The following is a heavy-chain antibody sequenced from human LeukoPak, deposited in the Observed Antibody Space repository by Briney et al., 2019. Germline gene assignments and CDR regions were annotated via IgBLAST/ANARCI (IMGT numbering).Heavy chain of an antibody. J-gene: IGHJ6*02. CDR2: ISGSGGST. D-gene: IGHD1-14*01. Sequence: PGGSLRLSCAASGFTFSMYAMNWVSQAPGKGLEWVSGISGSGGSTYYADSVKGRFTISRDNSKNTLYLQMNSLRAEDTAVYHCAKGRKSYYYGMDVWGQGTTVTVSS. CDR1: GFTFSMYA. CDR3: AKGRKSYYYGMDV. V-gene: IGHV3-23*01.